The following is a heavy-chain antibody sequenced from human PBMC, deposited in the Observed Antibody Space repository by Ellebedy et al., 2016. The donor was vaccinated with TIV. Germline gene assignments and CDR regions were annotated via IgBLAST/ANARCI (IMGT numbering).Heavy chain of an antibody. CDR2: IKQDGSEI. D-gene: IGHD1-26*01. Sequence: GGSLRLXXAASGFTFSNYWMSWVRQAPGKGLERVANIKQDGSEIYYVDSVKGRFTISRDNAKNSLYLQMNSLRAEDTAVYYCARDKIVGATYFDYWGQGTLVTVSS. CDR3: ARDKIVGATYFDY. J-gene: IGHJ4*02. V-gene: IGHV3-7*01. CDR1: GFTFSNYW.